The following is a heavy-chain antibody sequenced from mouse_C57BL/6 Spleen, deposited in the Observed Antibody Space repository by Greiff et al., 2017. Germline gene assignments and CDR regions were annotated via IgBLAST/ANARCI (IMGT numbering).Heavy chain of an antibody. V-gene: IGHV1-77*01. CDR2: IGPGSGST. Sequence: VKLQESGAELVKPGASVKISCKASGYTFTDYYINWVKQRPGQGLEWIGKIGPGSGSTYYNEKFKGKATLTADQSSSTAYMQLSSLTSEDSAVYFCARNLYYDYDGYWYFDVWGTGTTVTVSS. CDR1: GYTFTDYY. CDR3: ARNLYYDYDGYWYFDV. J-gene: IGHJ1*03. D-gene: IGHD2-4*01.